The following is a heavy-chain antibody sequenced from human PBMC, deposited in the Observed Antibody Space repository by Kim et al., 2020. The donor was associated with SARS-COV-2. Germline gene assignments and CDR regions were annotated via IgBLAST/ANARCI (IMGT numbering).Heavy chain of an antibody. CDR1: GFTFSSYA. J-gene: IGHJ4*02. D-gene: IGHD3-10*01. CDR3: AKQTSLAVRGVIYDY. CDR2: IYSGGSST. Sequence: GGSLRLSCAASGFTFSSYAMSWVRQAPGKGLEWVSVIYSGGSSTYYADSVKGRFTISRDNSKNTLYLQMNSLRAEDTAVYYCAKQTSLAVRGVIYDYWGQGTLVTVSS. V-gene: IGHV3-23*03.